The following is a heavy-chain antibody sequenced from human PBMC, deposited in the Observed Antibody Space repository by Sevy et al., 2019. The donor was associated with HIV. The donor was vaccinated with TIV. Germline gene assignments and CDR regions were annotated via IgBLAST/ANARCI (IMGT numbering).Heavy chain of an antibody. D-gene: IGHD6-19*01. V-gene: IGHV3-13*01. Sequence: GGSLRLSCAASGFTFSSYDMHWVRQATGKGREWVSAIGTAGDTYYPGSVKGRFTISRENAKNSLYLQMNSLRAGDTAVYYCARASGWYGYFDYWGQGTLVTVSS. CDR1: GFTFSSYD. J-gene: IGHJ4*02. CDR2: IGTAGDT. CDR3: ARASGWYGYFDY.